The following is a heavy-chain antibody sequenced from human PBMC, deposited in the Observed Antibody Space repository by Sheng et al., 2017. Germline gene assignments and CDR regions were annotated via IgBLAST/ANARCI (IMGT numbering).Heavy chain of an antibody. CDR2: ITTGSEKM. CDR3: VRGNVGATSGMGV. CDR1: GFSFFDFT. Sequence: EVQLVESGGGLVKPGGSLRLSCASFGFSFFDFTMNWVRQGPGKGLEWVSTITTGSEKMYYADSVKGRFTVSRDNAKGSLDLQMDSLRVEDTGVYFCVRGNVGATSGMGVWGQGTTVIVSS. J-gene: IGHJ6*02. V-gene: IGHV3-21*01. D-gene: IGHD1-26*01.